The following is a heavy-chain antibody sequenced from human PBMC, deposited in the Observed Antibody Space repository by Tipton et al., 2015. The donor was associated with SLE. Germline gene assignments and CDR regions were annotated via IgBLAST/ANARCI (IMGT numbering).Heavy chain of an antibody. J-gene: IGHJ5*02. D-gene: IGHD3-16*01. Sequence: TLSLTCTVSGDSGSSSFYTWIRQSPGKGLEWMGYVYSSGSTNKNPSLQSRVSIFLDTSKKYFSLSLPSVTASDTAVYYCASPPSPGFGPSPGSWGQGTFVTVSS. CDR2: VYSSGST. V-gene: IGHV4-4*08. CDR3: ASPPSPGFGPSPGS. CDR1: GDSGSSSF.